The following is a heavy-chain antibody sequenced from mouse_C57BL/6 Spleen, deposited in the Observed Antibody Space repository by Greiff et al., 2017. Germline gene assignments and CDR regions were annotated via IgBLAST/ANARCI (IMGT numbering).Heavy chain of an antibody. CDR3: ARRKDYYSSTSNFDY. J-gene: IGHJ2*01. V-gene: IGHV1-64*01. Sequence: VQLQQPGAELVKPGASVKLSCKASGYTFTSYWMHWVKQRPGQGLEWIGMIHPNSGSTNYNEKFKSKATLTVDKSSSTAYMQLSSLTSEDSAVYYCARRKDYYSSTSNFDYWGQGTTLTVSS. CDR2: IHPNSGST. D-gene: IGHD1-1*01. CDR1: GYTFTSYW.